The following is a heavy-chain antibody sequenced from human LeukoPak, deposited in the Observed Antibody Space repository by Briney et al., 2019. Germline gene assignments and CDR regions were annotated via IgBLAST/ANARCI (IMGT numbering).Heavy chain of an antibody. CDR3: ARGPTPRLLWFGELSEWFDP. CDR1: GYTFTSYD. J-gene: IGHJ5*02. D-gene: IGHD3-10*01. V-gene: IGHV1-8*03. CDR2: MNPNSGNT. Sequence: ASVKVSCKASGYTFTSYDINWVRQATGQGLEWMGWMNPNSGNTGYAQKFQGRVTITRNTSISTAYMELSSLRSEDTAVYYCARGPTPRLLWFGELSEWFDPWGQGTLVTVSS.